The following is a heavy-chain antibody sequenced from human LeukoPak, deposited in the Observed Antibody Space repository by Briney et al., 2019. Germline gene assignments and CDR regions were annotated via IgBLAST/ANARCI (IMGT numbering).Heavy chain of an antibody. J-gene: IGHJ6*03. CDR3: AKEAAVTSYYYYFYMDV. CDR2: ISYDGSNK. V-gene: IGHV3-30*18. D-gene: IGHD4-23*01. CDR1: GFTFSSYG. Sequence: PGGSLRLSCAASGFTFSSYGMHWVRQAPGKGLEWVAVISYDGSNKYYADSVKGRFTISRDNSKNTLYLQMNSLRGEDTAVFYCAKEAAVTSYYYYFYMDVWGKGTTVTVSS.